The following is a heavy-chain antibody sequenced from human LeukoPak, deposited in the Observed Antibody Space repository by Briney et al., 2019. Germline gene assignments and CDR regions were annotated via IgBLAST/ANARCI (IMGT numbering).Heavy chain of an antibody. CDR3: VRVVTTRSGWYHFDN. J-gene: IGHJ4*02. D-gene: IGHD6-13*01. V-gene: IGHV3-72*01. CDR2: SATTKPNSCTT. CDR1: GFSIADHH. Sequence: GGSLRLSCAGAGFSIADHHMDWVCQAPGTGLEWIGRSATTKPNSCTTQYAASVRGRFTISRDDSQNSLYLHLNSLKTEDTAVYYCVRVVTTRSGWYHFDNWGLGTLVSVSS.